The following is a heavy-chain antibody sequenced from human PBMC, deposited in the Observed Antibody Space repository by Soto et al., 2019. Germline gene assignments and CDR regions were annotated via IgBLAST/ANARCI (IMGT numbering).Heavy chain of an antibody. Sequence: GGSLRLSCAASGFTFSSYARSWVRQAPGKGLEWVSAISGSGGSTYYADSVKGRFTISRDNSKNTLYLQMNSLRAEDTAVYYCAKALNYGDIYYYYMDVWGKGTTVTVSS. CDR2: ISGSGGST. J-gene: IGHJ6*03. CDR3: AKALNYGDIYYYYMDV. V-gene: IGHV3-23*01. D-gene: IGHD4-17*01. CDR1: GFTFSSYA.